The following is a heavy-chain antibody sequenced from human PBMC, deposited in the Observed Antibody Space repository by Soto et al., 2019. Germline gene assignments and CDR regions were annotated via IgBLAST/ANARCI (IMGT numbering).Heavy chain of an antibody. V-gene: IGHV3-48*03. J-gene: IGHJ6*02. D-gene: IGHD2-21*01. CDR2: IGKNGRDI. Sequence: GGTLSLSCAVSGYFFSECDFYWVRKAQGQGLEWVSYIGKNGRDIYDADSVRGRFTIARDDDKSTLNLEINSLRAEDTAVYYCVRAPGPMYSAMDAWGQGTMVTVSS. CDR3: VRAPGPMYSAMDA. CDR1: GYFFSECD.